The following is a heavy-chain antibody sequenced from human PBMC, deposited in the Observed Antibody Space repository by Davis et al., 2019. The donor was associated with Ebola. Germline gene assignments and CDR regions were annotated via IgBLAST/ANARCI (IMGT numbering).Heavy chain of an antibody. J-gene: IGHJ3*02. CDR2: IWYDGSNK. D-gene: IGHD3-3*01. CDR1: GFTFSSYS. V-gene: IGHV3-33*08. Sequence: GESLKISCAASGFTFSSYSMNWVRQAPGKGLEWVAVIWYDGSNKYYADSVKGRFTISRDNSKNTLYLQMNSLRAEDTAVYYCAREGRFLEWLLPESNAFDIWGQGTMVTVSS. CDR3: AREGRFLEWLLPESNAFDI.